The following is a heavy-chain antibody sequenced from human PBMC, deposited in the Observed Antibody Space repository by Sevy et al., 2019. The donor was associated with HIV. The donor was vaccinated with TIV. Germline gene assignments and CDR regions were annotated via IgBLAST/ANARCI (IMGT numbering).Heavy chain of an antibody. CDR1: GFTFDDYG. CDR2: INWNGGST. V-gene: IGHV3-20*04. J-gene: IGHJ4*02. Sequence: GGTLRLSCAASGFTFDDYGMSWVRQAPGKGLEWVSGINWNGGSTGYADSVKGRFTISRDNAKNSLYLQMNSLRAEDTALYYCARGYGDYDGGDYWGQGTLVTVSS. D-gene: IGHD4-17*01. CDR3: ARGYGDYDGGDY.